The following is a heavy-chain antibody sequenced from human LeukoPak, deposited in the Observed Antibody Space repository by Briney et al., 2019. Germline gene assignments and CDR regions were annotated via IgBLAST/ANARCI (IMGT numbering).Heavy chain of an antibody. Sequence: SETLSLTCTVSGGSISSYYWSWIRQPAGRGLEWIGRIYTSGSTNYNPSLKSRVTMSVDTSKDQFSLKLSSVTAADTAVYYCARDSDILTGPNWFDPWGQGTLVTVSS. CDR1: GGSISSYY. J-gene: IGHJ5*02. CDR3: ARDSDILTGPNWFDP. CDR2: IYTSGST. V-gene: IGHV4-4*07. D-gene: IGHD3-9*01.